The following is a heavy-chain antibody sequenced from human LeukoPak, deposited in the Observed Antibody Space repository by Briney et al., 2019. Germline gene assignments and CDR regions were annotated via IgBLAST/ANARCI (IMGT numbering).Heavy chain of an antibody. Sequence: ASVKVSCKASGFTFTRYYIHWVRPAPGQGLEWMGYISPPSSGTSSAQKFQGRVTKTRDTSMSTAYMELSSLTSDDTAVYYCAREGNELLSKDFDYWGQGTLVTVPS. CDR2: ISPPSSGT. V-gene: IGHV1-2*02. D-gene: IGHD2-15*01. J-gene: IGHJ4*02. CDR1: GFTFTRYY. CDR3: AREGNELLSKDFDY.